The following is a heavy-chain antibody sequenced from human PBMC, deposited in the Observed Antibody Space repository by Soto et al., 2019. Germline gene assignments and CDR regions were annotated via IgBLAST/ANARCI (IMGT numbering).Heavy chain of an antibody. V-gene: IGHV4-39*01. CDR3: VAHGPSAVVTPFVGC. CDR1: GGSISSRSYY. CDR2: IYYSGST. J-gene: IGHJ4*02. Sequence: QLQLQESGPGLVKPSETLSLTCTVSGGSISSRSYYWGWIRQPPGKGLEWIGSIYYSGSTYYSPSLRSRVTISVDTSKNQFSLKLSSVTAADTAVYYCVAHGPSAVVTPFVGCWGQGTLVTVSS. D-gene: IGHD3-3*02.